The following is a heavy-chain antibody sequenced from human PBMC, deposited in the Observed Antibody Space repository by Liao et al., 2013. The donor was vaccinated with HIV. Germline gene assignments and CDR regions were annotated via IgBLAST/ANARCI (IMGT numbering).Heavy chain of an antibody. J-gene: IGHJ4*02. CDR2: IYYSGST. Sequence: QLQLQESGPGLVKPSETLSLTCTVSGASISSSSYYWGWIRQPPGKGLEWIGSIYYSGSTYYNPSLKSRVTISVDTSKNQFSLKLSSVTAADTAMYYCARMGTSTEYYDMWSGYYSHVQQGTHFDHWGQGTLVTVSS. V-gene: IGHV4-39*07. D-gene: IGHD3-3*01. CDR3: ARMGTSTEYYDMWSGYYSHVQQGTHFDH. CDR1: GASISSSSYY.